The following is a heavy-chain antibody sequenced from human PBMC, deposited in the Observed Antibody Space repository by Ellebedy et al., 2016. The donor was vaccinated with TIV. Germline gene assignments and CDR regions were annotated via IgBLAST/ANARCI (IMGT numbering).Heavy chain of an antibody. V-gene: IGHV3-21*01. Sequence: GESLKISCAASGFTFSSYSMNWVRQAPGKGLEWASSISSSTYIYYADSVKGRFTISRDNAKNSLYLQMNSLRAEDTAVYYCAREYCSGGSCYSRSGSFDFWGQGTLVTVSS. CDR1: GFTFSSYS. CDR2: ISSSTYI. J-gene: IGHJ4*02. D-gene: IGHD2-15*01. CDR3: AREYCSGGSCYSRSGSFDF.